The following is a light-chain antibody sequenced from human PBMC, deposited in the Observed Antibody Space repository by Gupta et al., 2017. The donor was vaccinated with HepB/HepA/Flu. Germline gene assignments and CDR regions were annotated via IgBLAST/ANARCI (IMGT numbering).Light chain of an antibody. J-gene: IGLJ3*02. Sequence: QPALTQSSSASASLGTPSNLTCTLSSGDRTYITAWHQQQPGKAPRYLMKVENSGRYKKGSGVPDRFSGSSSGADRYLTISNLQAEDEADYYCETWDTNCHRTFGGGTKLTVL. CDR2: VENSGRY. CDR3: ETWDTNCHRT. V-gene: IGLV4-60*03. CDR1: SGDRTYI.